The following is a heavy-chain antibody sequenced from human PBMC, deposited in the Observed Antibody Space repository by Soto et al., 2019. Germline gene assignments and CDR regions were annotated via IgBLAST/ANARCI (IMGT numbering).Heavy chain of an antibody. Sequence: QVQLRESGPGLVKPSQTLFVTCSVSGGSIRSGDYYWSWIRHHPGKGLEWIGYIYHSETTYYNPSLQSRVSISVDTSKNQFSLKVKSVSAADTAVYYCARGGVVVTRSQYFIVWGQGTLITVSS. CDR1: GGSIRSGDYY. J-gene: IGHJ1*01. D-gene: IGHD3-3*01. CDR3: ARGGVVVTRSQYFIV. V-gene: IGHV4-31*03. CDR2: IYHSETT.